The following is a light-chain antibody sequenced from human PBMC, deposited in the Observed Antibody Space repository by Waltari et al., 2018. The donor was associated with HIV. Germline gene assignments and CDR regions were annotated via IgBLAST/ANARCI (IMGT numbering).Light chain of an antibody. CDR3: GTWDSNLSVVL. CDR2: ENN. Sequence: SVLTQPPSLSAAPGQKVTIPCYGSDSDIGNNYVSWYQQLPETAPKLLIHENNKRPSGIPDRFSGSKSGTSATLAITGLQTGDEADYFCGTWDSNLSVVLFGGGTKLTVL. V-gene: IGLV1-51*01. CDR1: DSDIGNNY. J-gene: IGLJ2*01.